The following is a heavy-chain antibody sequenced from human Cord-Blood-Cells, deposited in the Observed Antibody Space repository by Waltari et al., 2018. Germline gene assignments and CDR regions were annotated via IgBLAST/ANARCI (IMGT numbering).Heavy chain of an antibody. CDR2: INHSGST. Sequence: QVQLQQWGAGLLKPSETLSLTCAVYGGSFSGYYWSWIRQPPGKGLEWIGEINHSGSTNYNPSLKSRVTISVDTSKNQFSLKLSSVTAADTAVYYWARGRRIAVADNFDYWGQGTLVTVSS. V-gene: IGHV4-34*01. CDR1: GGSFSGYY. CDR3: ARGRRIAVADNFDY. J-gene: IGHJ4*02. D-gene: IGHD6-19*01.